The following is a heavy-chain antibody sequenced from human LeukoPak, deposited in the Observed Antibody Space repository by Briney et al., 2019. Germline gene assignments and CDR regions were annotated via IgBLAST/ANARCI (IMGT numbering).Heavy chain of an antibody. Sequence: PGGSLRLSCAASGFTFSDYYMSWIRQAPGKGLEWVSYISSSSSYTNYADSVKGRLTISRDNAKNSLYLQMNSLRAEDTAVYYCVAPRTNSGFVDYWGQGTLVTVSS. V-gene: IGHV3-11*03. CDR2: ISSSSSYT. D-gene: IGHD2-8*01. J-gene: IGHJ4*02. CDR3: VAPRTNSGFVDY. CDR1: GFTFSDYY.